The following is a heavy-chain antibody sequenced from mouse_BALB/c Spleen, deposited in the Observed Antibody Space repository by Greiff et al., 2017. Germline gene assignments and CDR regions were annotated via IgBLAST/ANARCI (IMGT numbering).Heavy chain of an antibody. CDR1: GFSLTDYG. Sequence: VKLVESGPGLVAPSQSLSITCTVSGFSLTDYGVSWIRQPPGKGLEWLGVIWGGGSTYYNSALKSRLSISKDNSKSQVFLKMNSLQTDDTAMYYCAKATVRQYWYFDVWGAGTTVTVSS. V-gene: IGHV2-6-5*01. D-gene: IGHD2-14*01. J-gene: IGHJ1*01. CDR2: IWGGGST. CDR3: AKATVRQYWYFDV.